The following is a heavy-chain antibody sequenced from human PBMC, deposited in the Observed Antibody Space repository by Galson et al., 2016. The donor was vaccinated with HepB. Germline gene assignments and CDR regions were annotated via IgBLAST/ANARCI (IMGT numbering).Heavy chain of an antibody. CDR3: ARDISADLGEDDYYGLDV. CDR2: ISWNSGYI. D-gene: IGHD2-21*01. CDR1: GFTFEDHA. V-gene: IGHV3-9*01. J-gene: IGHJ6*02. Sequence: SLRLSCAVAGFTFEDHAMHWVRQGPGKGLEWVAGISWNSGYIDYADSVKGRFTISRDNAKNSLFLLMNSLTNEDTALYYCARDISADLGEDDYYGLDVWGQGTTVTVS.